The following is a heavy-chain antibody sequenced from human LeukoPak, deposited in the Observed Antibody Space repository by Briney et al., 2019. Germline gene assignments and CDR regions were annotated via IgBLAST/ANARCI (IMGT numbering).Heavy chain of an antibody. Sequence: SVKVSCKASGGTFSSYAISWVRQAPGQGLEWMGGIIPIFGTANYAQKFQGRVTITADESTSTAYMELSSLRSEDTAVYYCARTKPPCTSCLLLDYWGQGTLVTVSS. V-gene: IGHV1-69*13. CDR1: GGTFSSYA. J-gene: IGHJ4*02. D-gene: IGHD2-2*01. CDR2: IIPIFGTA. CDR3: ARTKPPCTSCLLLDY.